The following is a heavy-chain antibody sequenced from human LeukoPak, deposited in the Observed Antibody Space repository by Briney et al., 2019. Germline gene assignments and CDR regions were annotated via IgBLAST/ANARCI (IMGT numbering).Heavy chain of an antibody. CDR2: INWNGGST. CDR1: GFTFDDYG. J-gene: IGHJ3*02. D-gene: IGHD5-18*01. Sequence: GGSLRLSCAASGFTFDDYGMSWVRQAPGKGLEWVSGINWNGGSTGYADSVKGRFTISRDNAKNSLYLQMNSLRAEDTALYYCARDRSWGTAMAYDAFGIWGQGTMVTVSS. V-gene: IGHV3-20*04. CDR3: ARDRSWGTAMAYDAFGI.